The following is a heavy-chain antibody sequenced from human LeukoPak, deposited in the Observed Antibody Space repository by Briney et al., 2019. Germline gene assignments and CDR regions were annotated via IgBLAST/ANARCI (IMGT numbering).Heavy chain of an antibody. CDR1: GFTFSCCW. Sequence: GGSLRLSCAASGFTFSCCWMAWVRQAPGKGLEWVANVKQDGSEKYYVDSVKGRFTISRDNAKNSVDLQMNSLRVDDTAVYYCASDGGPFDHWGQGTLVTVSS. J-gene: IGHJ4*02. D-gene: IGHD3-3*01. V-gene: IGHV3-7*01. CDR3: ASDGGPFDH. CDR2: VKQDGSEK.